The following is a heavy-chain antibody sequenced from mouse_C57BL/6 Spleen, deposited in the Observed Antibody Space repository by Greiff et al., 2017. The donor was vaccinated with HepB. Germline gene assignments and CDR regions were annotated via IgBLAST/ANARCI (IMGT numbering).Heavy chain of an antibody. V-gene: IGHV1-7*01. CDR1: GYTFTGYC. D-gene: IGHD1-1*01. Sequence: VQLQQSGAELAKPGASVKLSCKASGYTFTGYCMHWVKQRPGQGLEWIGYINPSSGYTKYNQKFKDKATLTADKSSSTAYMTLISLTYEDSAVYYFARGDICSSYWFAYWGQGTLVTVSA. CDR3: ARGDICSSYWFAY. J-gene: IGHJ3*01. CDR2: INPSSGYT.